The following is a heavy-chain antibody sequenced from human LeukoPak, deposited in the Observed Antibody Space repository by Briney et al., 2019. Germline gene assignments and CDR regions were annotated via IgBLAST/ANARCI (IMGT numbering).Heavy chain of an antibody. D-gene: IGHD3-22*01. CDR2: MSGSGGTT. CDR3: VRRDYYDSSGYSPLFDY. CDR1: GFTFSAYA. V-gene: IGHV3-23*01. Sequence: GGPLRLSCAASGFTFSAYAMSWVRQAPGKGLEWVSDMSGSGGTTYYADSVKGRFTISRDNSKNTLYLQMNSLRAEDTAVYYCVRRDYYDSSGYSPLFDYWGQGTLVTVSS. J-gene: IGHJ4*02.